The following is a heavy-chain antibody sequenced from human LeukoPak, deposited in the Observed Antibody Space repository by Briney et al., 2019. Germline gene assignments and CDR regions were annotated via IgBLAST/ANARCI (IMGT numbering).Heavy chain of an antibody. CDR2: INPNSGGT. V-gene: IGHV1-2*02. CDR3: ARVAVAEMYGMDV. CDR1: GYTFTGYY. J-gene: IGHJ6*02. Sequence: ASVKVSCKASGYTFTGYYMHWVRQAPGQGLEWMGWINPNSGGTNYAQKFQGRVTMTRDTSISTAYMELSRLRPDDTAVYYCARVAVAEMYGMDVWGQGTTVTVSS. D-gene: IGHD6-19*01.